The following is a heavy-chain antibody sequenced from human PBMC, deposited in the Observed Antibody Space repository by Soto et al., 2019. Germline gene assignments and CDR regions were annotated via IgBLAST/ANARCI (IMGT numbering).Heavy chain of an antibody. V-gene: IGHV4-61*01. J-gene: IGHJ5*02. CDR2: IYHSGST. D-gene: IGHD3-3*01. Sequence: PSETLSLTCSVSGGSVSSGSYYWNWIRQPPGKGLEWIGYIYHSGSTDYNSSLKSRVTISLDTSNNQFSLRLTSVTAADTAVYYCARGQRFSDWFDPWGQGTLVTVSS. CDR3: ARGQRFSDWFDP. CDR1: GGSVSSGSYY.